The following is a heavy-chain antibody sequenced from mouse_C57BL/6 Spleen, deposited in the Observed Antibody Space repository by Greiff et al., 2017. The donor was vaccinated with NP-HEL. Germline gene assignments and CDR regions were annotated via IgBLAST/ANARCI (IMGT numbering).Heavy chain of an antibody. CDR3: TRYYGSTCYFDV. Sequence: EVKLMESGEGLVKPGGSLKLSCAASGFTFSSYAMSWVRQTPEKRLEWVAYISSGGDYIYYADTVKGRFTISRDNARNTLYLQMSSLKSEDTAMYYCTRYYGSTCYFDVWGTGTTVTVSS. V-gene: IGHV5-9-1*02. CDR1: GFTFSSYA. CDR2: ISSGGDYI. D-gene: IGHD1-1*01. J-gene: IGHJ1*03.